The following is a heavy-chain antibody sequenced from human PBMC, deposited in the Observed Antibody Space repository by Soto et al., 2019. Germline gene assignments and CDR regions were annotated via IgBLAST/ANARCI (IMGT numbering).Heavy chain of an antibody. V-gene: IGHV3-23*01. CDR3: AKGIYYDSSGPTRVLDY. Sequence: GGSLRLSCAASGFTFSSYWMSWVRQAPGKGLEWVSNISGSGGSTYYADSVKGRFTISRDNSKNTLYLQMNSLRAEDTAVYYCAKGIYYDSSGPTRVLDYWGQGTLVTVSS. CDR1: GFTFSSYW. D-gene: IGHD3-22*01. CDR2: ISGSGGST. J-gene: IGHJ4*02.